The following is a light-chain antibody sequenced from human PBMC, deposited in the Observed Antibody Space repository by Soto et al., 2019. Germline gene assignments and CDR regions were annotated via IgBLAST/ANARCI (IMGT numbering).Light chain of an antibody. Sequence: EIVLTQSPGTLSLSPGERATLSCRASQNVRSGYLAWYQQKPGQAPRLLIYGASSRATGIPDRFSGGGSGTDFTLTISRLEPEDFAVYYCQQYVNSPYTFGQGTKVDIK. CDR3: QQYVNSPYT. CDR2: GAS. CDR1: QNVRSGY. J-gene: IGKJ2*01. V-gene: IGKV3-20*01.